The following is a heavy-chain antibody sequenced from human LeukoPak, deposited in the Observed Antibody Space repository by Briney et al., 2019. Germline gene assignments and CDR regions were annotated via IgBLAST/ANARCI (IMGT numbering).Heavy chain of an antibody. V-gene: IGHV3-23*01. CDR2: ISGSGGST. Sequence: GGSLRLSCAASGFTVSSNYMSWVRQAPGKGLEWVSAISGSGGSTYYADSVKGRFTISRDNSKNTLYLQMNSLRAEDTAAYYCAKGTLSNYGYFDYWGQGTLVTVSS. CDR1: GFTVSSNY. D-gene: IGHD4-11*01. J-gene: IGHJ4*02. CDR3: AKGTLSNYGYFDY.